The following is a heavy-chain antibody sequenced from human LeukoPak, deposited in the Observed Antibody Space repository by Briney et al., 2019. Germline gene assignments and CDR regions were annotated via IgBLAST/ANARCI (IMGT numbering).Heavy chain of an antibody. D-gene: IGHD6-6*01. V-gene: IGHV1-18*01. CDR2: ISAYKGNT. J-gene: IGHJ5*02. CDR3: ARDMIAARPNWFDP. CDR1: VYSFTTYG. Sequence: ASVTVSFKSSVYSFTTYGISWVRQAPGQGGEGMGWISAYKGNTNYAQKLQGRVTMTTDTSTSTAYMELRSLRYDDTAVYYCARDMIAARPNWFDPWGQGTLVTVSS.